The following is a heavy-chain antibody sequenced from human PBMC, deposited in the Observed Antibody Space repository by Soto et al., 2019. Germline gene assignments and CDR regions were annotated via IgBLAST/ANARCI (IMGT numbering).Heavy chain of an antibody. J-gene: IGHJ3*02. CDR1: GGSISNGAYF. CDR3: ARVDRESRRAFDI. CDR2: IYFSGST. V-gene: IGHV4-30-4*01. Sequence: SETLSLTCTVSGGSISNGAYFWSWIRQPPGKGLEWIGYIYFSGSTYYNPSLRSRLTISVDTSKNQFSLRLSSVTAADTAVFYCARVDRESRRAFDIWGQGTMVTVS. D-gene: IGHD3-22*01.